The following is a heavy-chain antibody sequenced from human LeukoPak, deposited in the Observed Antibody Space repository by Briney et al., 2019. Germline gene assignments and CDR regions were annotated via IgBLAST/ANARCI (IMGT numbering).Heavy chain of an antibody. CDR3: AREGRYSRRVPFDY. CDR2: INSDGSST. Sequence: GGSLRLSCAASGFTFSSYWMHWVRHAPGKGLVWVSRINSDGSSTLYADSVKGRFTISRDNAKNTLYLQMNSLRAEDTAVYYCAREGRYSRRVPFDYWGQGTLVTVSS. D-gene: IGHD6-13*01. V-gene: IGHV3-74*01. CDR1: GFTFSSYW. J-gene: IGHJ4*02.